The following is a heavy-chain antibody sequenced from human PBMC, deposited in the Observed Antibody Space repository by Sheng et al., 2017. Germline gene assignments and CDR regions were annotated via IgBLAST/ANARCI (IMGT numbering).Heavy chain of an antibody. J-gene: IGHJ5*02. V-gene: IGHV4-39*01. CDR3: VRHGEEYSSGLGGSP. D-gene: IGHD6-19*01. CDR1: VAPXVMMILT. Sequence: QLQESGPGVVKAFGDPCPSPALSLVAPXVMMILTGLGPPGPREGLDWIGSIYSGGTTYYSPSLQSRVTISMEMSKSQFSLKLTSVTAADTAVYYCVRHGEEYSSGLGGSPWGQGTLV. CDR2: IYSGGTT.